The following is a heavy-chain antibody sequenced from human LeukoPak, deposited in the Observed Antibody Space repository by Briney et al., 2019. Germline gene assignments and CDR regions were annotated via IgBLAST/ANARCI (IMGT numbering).Heavy chain of an antibody. J-gene: IGHJ4*02. Sequence: ASVKVSCKASGYTFTDSYMHWVRQAPGQGLEWMGWINPNSGGTNYAQKFEDRVTMTRDTSISTAYVELSRLRSDDTAVYYCAREMEGVDYWGQGALVTVSS. D-gene: IGHD1-1*01. CDR1: GYTFTDSY. V-gene: IGHV1-2*02. CDR3: AREMEGVDY. CDR2: INPNSGGT.